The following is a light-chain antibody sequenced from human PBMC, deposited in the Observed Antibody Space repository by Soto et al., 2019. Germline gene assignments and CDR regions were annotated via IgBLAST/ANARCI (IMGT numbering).Light chain of an antibody. CDR3: SSYTTSSTLV. Sequence: QSALTQPASVSGSPGQSITVSCTGTSSDVGGYKYVSWYQHHPGRAPKLMIYEVNNRPSGVSHRFSGSKSDNTASLTISGLQPEDEADYYCSSYTTSSTLVFGTGTKVTVL. CDR2: EVN. V-gene: IGLV2-14*01. CDR1: SSDVGGYKY. J-gene: IGLJ1*01.